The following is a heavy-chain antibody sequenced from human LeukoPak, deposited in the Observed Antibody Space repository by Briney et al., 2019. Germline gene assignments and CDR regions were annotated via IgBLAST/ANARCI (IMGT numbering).Heavy chain of an antibody. CDR2: ISGYNGKT. V-gene: IGHV1-18*01. D-gene: IGHD2-15*01. CDR3: ARAGAVADNWFDP. J-gene: IGHJ5*02. CDR1: GCTFNTYR. Sequence: ASVKVSCQSSGCTFNTYRITGVRQAPGRGLAWMGWISGYNGKTKYAQQLQDRVTMTTDTSTTTAYMELRSLTSDDTAVYYCARAGAVADNWFDPWGQGTLVTVSS.